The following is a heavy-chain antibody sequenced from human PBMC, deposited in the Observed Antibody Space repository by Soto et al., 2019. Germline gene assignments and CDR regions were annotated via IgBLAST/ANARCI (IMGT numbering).Heavy chain of an antibody. CDR1: GFTFSDYA. V-gene: IGHV3-73*02. J-gene: IGHJ4*02. CDR2: IKNKAENYAT. CDR3: TRLAFGSSWYGFDY. Sequence: EVQLVESGGGLVQPGGSLKLSCAASGFTFSDYAIHWVRLASGEGLVWVGRIKNKAENYATEYAASVKDRFTISRDDSKNTAYLQMNTLRTEDTAVYYCTRLAFGSSWYGFDYWGQGTLVSVSS. D-gene: IGHD6-13*01.